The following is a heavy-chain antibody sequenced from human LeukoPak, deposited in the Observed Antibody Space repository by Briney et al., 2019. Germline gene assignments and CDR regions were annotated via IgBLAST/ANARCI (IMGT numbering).Heavy chain of an antibody. Sequence: GGSLRLSCAASGFTFSTYWMTWVRQAPGKGLEWVANIKTDGSQTYYLDSVKGRFTISRDNAKNFLSLQLGSLRADDTGVYYCARASMGGRDYHLDSWGQGSQVTVSS. CDR3: ARASMGGRDYHLDS. CDR1: GFTFSTYW. V-gene: IGHV3-7*01. J-gene: IGHJ4*02. CDR2: IKTDGSQT. D-gene: IGHD4/OR15-4a*01.